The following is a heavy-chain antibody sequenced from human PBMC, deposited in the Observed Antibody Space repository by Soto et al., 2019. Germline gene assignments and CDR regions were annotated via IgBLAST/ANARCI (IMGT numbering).Heavy chain of an antibody. CDR2: IYYSGST. V-gene: IGHV4-39*01. Sequence: SETLSLTCTVPGGSISSSSYYWGWIRQPPGKGLEWIGSIYYSGSTYYNPSLKSRVTISVDTSKNQFSLKLSSVTAADTAVYYCARQTGDFWSRYYQWWFDPWGQGTLVTVSS. CDR1: GGSISSSSYY. J-gene: IGHJ5*02. D-gene: IGHD3-3*01. CDR3: ARQTGDFWSRYYQWWFDP.